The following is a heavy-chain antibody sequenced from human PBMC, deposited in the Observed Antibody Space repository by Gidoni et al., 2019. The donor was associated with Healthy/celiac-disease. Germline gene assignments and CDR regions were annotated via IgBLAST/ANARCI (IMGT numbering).Heavy chain of an antibody. D-gene: IGHD2-21*02. Sequence: QLQLQESGPGLVKPSETLSLTCTVSRGSISSSSYYWGWIRQPPGKGLEWIGSIYYSGSTYYNPSLKSRVTISVDTSKNQFSLKLSSVTAADTAVYYCARDQSVVTLRNWYFDLWGRGTLVTVSS. CDR1: RGSISSSSYY. CDR2: IYYSGST. J-gene: IGHJ2*01. CDR3: ARDQSVVTLRNWYFDL. V-gene: IGHV4-39*07.